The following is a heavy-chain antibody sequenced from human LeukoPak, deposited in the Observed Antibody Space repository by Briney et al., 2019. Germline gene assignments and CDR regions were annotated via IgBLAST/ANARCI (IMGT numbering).Heavy chain of an antibody. CDR1: GGSITTYP. J-gene: IGHJ4*02. V-gene: IGHV4-59*01. CDR2: AYYRGGT. Sequence: KPSETLSLTCPVSGGSITTYPWEWIRQPPGQGMEWIGYAYYRGGTKYNPSLKSRVSLSVDTSKNQVSLKLSSVTAADTAVYFCARSNGSYVLDYWGQGSLVIVSS. CDR3: ARSNGSYVLDY. D-gene: IGHD1-26*01.